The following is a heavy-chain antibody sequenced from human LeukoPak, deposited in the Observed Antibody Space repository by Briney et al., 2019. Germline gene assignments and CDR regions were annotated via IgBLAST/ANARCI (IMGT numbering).Heavy chain of an antibody. V-gene: IGHV4-59*01. Sequence: PSETLSLTCTVSGGSISSYYWSWIRQPPGKGLEWMGYIYYSGRTTYNPSLKSRVTISVDTSKNQFSLKLSSVTAADTAVYYCAREDIVVVVAATWGAFYIWDQGTMVTVSS. CDR2: IYYSGRT. CDR3: AREDIVVVVAATWGAFYI. D-gene: IGHD2-15*01. J-gene: IGHJ3*02. CDR1: GGSISSYY.